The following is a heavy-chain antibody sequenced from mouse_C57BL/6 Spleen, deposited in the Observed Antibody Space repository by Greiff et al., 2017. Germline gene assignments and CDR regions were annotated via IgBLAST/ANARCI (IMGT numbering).Heavy chain of an antibody. CDR3: ARVSGSSHWYFDV. CDR2: IDPGDGDT. D-gene: IGHD1-1*01. Sequence: VQLLESGAELVKPGASVKISCKASGYAFSSYWMNWVKQRPGKGLEWIGQIDPGDGDTNYNGKFKGKATLTADKTSSTAYMQLSSLTSKDSADYVSARVSGSSHWYFDVWGTGTTVTVSS. CDR1: GYAFSSYW. J-gene: IGHJ1*03. V-gene: IGHV1-80*01.